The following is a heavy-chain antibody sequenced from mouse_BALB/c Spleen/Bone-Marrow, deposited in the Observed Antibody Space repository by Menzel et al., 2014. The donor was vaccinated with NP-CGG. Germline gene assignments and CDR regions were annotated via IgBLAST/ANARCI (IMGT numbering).Heavy chain of an antibody. CDR3: ANYGYD. D-gene: IGHD1-2*01. CDR1: GYTFTSYW. CDR2: INPSNGDT. J-gene: IGHJ2*01. Sequence: QVQLQQSGAELVRPGASVKLSCKASGYTFTSYWMHWVKLRPGQGFEWIGGINPSNGDTNYNEKFKRKATLTVDKSSSPAYMQPSRLTAEYSAVYYCANYGYDWGQGTTLTVSS. V-gene: IGHV1-53*01.